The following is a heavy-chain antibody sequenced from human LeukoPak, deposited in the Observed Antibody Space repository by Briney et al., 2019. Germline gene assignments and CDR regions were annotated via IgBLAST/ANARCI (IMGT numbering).Heavy chain of an antibody. Sequence: GGSLRLSCAASGFTFSRYRMKWPRHPPGKGLEWVSSISSSSNYKYYPDSLKGRFTITRDNAKNSMYLQMNSLRAEDTAVYYCARGSRIGVVESDAFDIWGQGTMVTVSS. CDR3: ARGSRIGVVESDAFDI. V-gene: IGHV3-21*01. CDR2: ISSSSNYK. D-gene: IGHD3-3*01. CDR1: GFTFSRYR. J-gene: IGHJ3*02.